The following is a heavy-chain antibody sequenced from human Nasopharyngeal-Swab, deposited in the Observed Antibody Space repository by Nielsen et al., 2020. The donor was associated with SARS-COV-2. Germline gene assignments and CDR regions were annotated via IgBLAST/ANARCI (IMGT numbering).Heavy chain of an antibody. V-gene: IGHV3-7*01. Sequence: GESLKISCAASGFTFSSYWMSWVRQAPGKGLEWVANIKQDGSEKYYVDSVKGRFTISRDNAKNSLYLQMNSLSAEDTAVYYCARDRVDTAMVHYYYYGMDVWGQGTTVTVSS. CDR1: GFTFSSYW. CDR2: IKQDGSEK. J-gene: IGHJ6*02. D-gene: IGHD5-18*01. CDR3: ARDRVDTAMVHYYYYGMDV.